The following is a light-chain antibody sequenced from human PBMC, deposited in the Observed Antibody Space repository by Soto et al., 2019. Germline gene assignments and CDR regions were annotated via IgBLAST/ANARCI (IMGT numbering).Light chain of an antibody. CDR1: ETVNTY. CDR3: QQINGFPH. CDR2: EAS. Sequence: DIQMTQSPSTLSTSVVDIVTMTFRASETVNTYLAWYQQKPGKAPKLLIYEASTLESGVPSRFSGSGSGTEFTLTISSLQTEDFATYYCQQINGFPHFGQGTRLEIK. J-gene: IGKJ5*01. V-gene: IGKV1-5*03.